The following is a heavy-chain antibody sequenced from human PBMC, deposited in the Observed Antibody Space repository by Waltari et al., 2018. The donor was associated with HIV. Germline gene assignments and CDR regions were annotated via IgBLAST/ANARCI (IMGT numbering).Heavy chain of an antibody. Sequence: QLQLQESGPGLVKPSETLSLTCSVSGGSITATDPLWGWIRQSPGQGLEWIGSALYTGRLDLYRGQFFSRPSLRSRVSISVDTSNNQLSLRLTSVTASDTAMYFCARQACTSSTCLFMDEFDIWGQGTMVTVSS. CDR3: ARQACTSSTCLFMDEFDI. J-gene: IGHJ3*02. D-gene: IGHD2-2*01. CDR1: GGSITATDPL. CDR2: ALYTGRLDLYRGQF. V-gene: IGHV4-39*01.